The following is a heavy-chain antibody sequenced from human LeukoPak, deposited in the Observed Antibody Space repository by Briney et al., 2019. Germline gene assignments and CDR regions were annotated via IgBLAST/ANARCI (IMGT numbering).Heavy chain of an antibody. J-gene: IGHJ4*02. D-gene: IGHD5-12*01. CDR3: ASGYRSGHHY. CDR1: GFTFSDFY. CDR2: ISSRGDTV. V-gene: IGHV3-11*01. Sequence: GGSLRLSCVASGFTFSDFYMSWIRQAPGKGLEWISYISSRGDTVYYADSVKGRFTISRDNAKISLYLQMNNLRVDDAAVYFCASGYRSGHHYWGQGTLVTASS.